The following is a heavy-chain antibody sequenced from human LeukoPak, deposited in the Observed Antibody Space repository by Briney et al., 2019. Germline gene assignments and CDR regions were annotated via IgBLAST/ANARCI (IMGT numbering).Heavy chain of an antibody. V-gene: IGHV4-61*02. J-gene: IGHJ4*02. D-gene: IGHD6-19*01. Sequence: SETLSLTCTVSGGSISSGSYYWSWIRQPAGEGLEWIGRIYTSGSTNYNPSLKSRVTISVDTSKNQFSLKLSSVTAADTAVYYCAREVAVALFDYWGQGTLVTVSS. CDR2: IYTSGST. CDR3: AREVAVALFDY. CDR1: GGSISSGSYY.